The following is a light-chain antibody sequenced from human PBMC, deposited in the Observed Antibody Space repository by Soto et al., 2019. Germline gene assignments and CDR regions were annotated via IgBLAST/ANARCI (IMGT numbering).Light chain of an antibody. CDR3: QQYNNWPPLT. CDR1: QSVSSN. V-gene: IGKV3-15*01. Sequence: EIVVTQSPATLSVSPGERATISCRTSQSVSSNLAWYQQKPGQAPRLLIYGASPRATGIPARFSGSGSGTEFTLTISSLQSEDFAVYYCQQYNNWPPLTFGGGTKVEIK. CDR2: GAS. J-gene: IGKJ4*01.